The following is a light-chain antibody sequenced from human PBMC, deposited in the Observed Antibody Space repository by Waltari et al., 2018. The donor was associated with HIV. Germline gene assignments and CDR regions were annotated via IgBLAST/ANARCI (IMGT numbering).Light chain of an antibody. J-gene: IGLJ2*01. CDR2: DDI. Sequence: QSILTQPPSVSAAPGEQVTISCSGSTSTIGKNLISWYQQVPGRAPQLVIYDDITRTAAAPARFSASKSGTSATLGITGLQTGDEANYYCGTWDSTLSVVVFGGGTKVTVL. V-gene: IGLV1-51*01. CDR1: TSTIGKNL. CDR3: GTWDSTLSVVV.